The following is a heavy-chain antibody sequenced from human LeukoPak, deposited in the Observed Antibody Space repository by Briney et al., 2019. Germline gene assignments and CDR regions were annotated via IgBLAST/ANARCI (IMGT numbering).Heavy chain of an antibody. J-gene: IGHJ6*04. CDR1: GYTFTGYY. V-gene: IGHV1-2*02. CDR3: AREPYYYDSSGYYPDV. CDR2: INPNSGGT. D-gene: IGHD3-22*01. Sequence: ASVKVSCKASGYTFTGYYMHWVRQAPRQGLEWMGWINPNSGGTNYAQKFQGRVTMTRDTSISTAYMELSRLRSDDTAVYYCAREPYYYDSSGYYPDVWGKGTTVTVSS.